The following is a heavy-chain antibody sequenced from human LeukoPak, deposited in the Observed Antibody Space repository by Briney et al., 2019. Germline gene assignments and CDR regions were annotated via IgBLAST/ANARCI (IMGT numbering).Heavy chain of an antibody. CDR1: GGTFSSYA. D-gene: IGHD5-18*01. V-gene: IGHV1-69*05. J-gene: IGHJ3*02. CDR3: ARDPIQRYAFDI. Sequence: ASVKVSCKASGGTFSSYAISWVRQAPGQRLEWMGGIIPIFGTANYAQKFQGRVTITTDESTSTAYMELSSLRSEDTAVYYCARDPIQRYAFDIWGQGTMVTVSS. CDR2: IIPIFGTA.